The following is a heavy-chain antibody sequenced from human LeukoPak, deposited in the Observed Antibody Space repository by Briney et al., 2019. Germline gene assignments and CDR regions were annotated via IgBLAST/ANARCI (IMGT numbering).Heavy chain of an antibody. V-gene: IGHV3-11*01. Sequence: LSLTCTVSGGSISSYYWSWIRQAPGKGLEWVSYISSSGSTIYYADSVKGRFTISRDNAKNSLYLQMNSLRAEDTAVYYCARGYIAVAATDYWGQGTLVTVSS. J-gene: IGHJ4*02. CDR3: ARGYIAVAATDY. CDR2: ISSSGSTI. CDR1: GGSISSYY. D-gene: IGHD6-19*01.